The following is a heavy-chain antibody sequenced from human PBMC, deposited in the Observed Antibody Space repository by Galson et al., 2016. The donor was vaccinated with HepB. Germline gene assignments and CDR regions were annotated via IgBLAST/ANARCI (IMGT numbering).Heavy chain of an antibody. CDR3: ARLAHGGTFFDY. J-gene: IGHJ4*02. CDR1: GGSISSTSYL. D-gene: IGHD1-14*01. Sequence: ETLSLTCTVSGGSISSTSYLWGWIRQPPGKGLEWIGTIYYRGTTYYNPSLKSRVTISVDTSRNQFSLKLSSVTAADTSVYYCARLAHGGTFFDYWGQGTLVTVSS. CDR2: IYYRGTT. V-gene: IGHV4-39*01.